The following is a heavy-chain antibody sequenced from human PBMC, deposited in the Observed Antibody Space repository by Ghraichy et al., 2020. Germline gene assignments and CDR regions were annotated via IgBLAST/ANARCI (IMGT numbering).Heavy chain of an antibody. V-gene: IGHV3-53*01. Sequence: GGSLRLSCAASGFTVSSNYMSWVRQAPGKGLEWVSVIYSGGSTYYADSVKGRFTISRDNSKNTLYLQMNSLRAEDTAVYYCARYQVWGIAARPPHYGMDVWGQGTTVTVSS. CDR3: ARYQVWGIAARPPHYGMDV. CDR1: GFTVSSNY. CDR2: IYSGGST. J-gene: IGHJ6*02. D-gene: IGHD6-6*01.